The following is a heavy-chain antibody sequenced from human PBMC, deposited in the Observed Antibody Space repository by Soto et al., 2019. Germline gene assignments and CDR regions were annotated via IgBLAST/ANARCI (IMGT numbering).Heavy chain of an antibody. CDR2: IYTSGST. CDR3: ARDSRGYYDSSGPLRRARYYYYGMDV. J-gene: IGHJ6*02. CDR1: GGSISSYY. V-gene: IGHV4-4*07. D-gene: IGHD3-22*01. Sequence: LSLTCTVSGGSISSYYWSWIRQPAGKGLEWIGRIYTSGSTNYNPSLKSRVTMSVDTSKNQFSLKLSSVTAADTAVYYCARDSRGYYDSSGPLRRARYYYYGMDVWGQGTTVTVSS.